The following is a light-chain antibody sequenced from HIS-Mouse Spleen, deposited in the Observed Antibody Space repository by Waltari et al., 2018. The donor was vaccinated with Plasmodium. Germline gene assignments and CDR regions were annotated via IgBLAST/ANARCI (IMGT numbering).Light chain of an antibody. J-gene: IGKJ1*01. V-gene: IGKV1-9*01. CDR2: AAS. CDR3: QQLNSYRT. CDR1: QGISSY. Sequence: DIQLTKSPSFLSASVGDRVTITCRASQGISSYLAWYQQKPGKAPKLLIYAASTLQSGVPSRFSGSGSGTEFTLTISSLQPEDFATYYCQQLNSYRTFGQGTKVEIK.